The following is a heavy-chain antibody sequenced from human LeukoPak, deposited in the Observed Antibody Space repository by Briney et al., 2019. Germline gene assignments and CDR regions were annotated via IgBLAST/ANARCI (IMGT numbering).Heavy chain of an antibody. Sequence: GGALRLSCAASGFTLRSYDMHWVRQVTGKGLEWVSAIGISDDIYYQGSVKGRFTICRENAKNSLYLQMNSLSAGDTAVYYCARGGIQVSGIDEIDYWGQGTLVTVSS. CDR1: GFTLRSYD. J-gene: IGHJ4*02. CDR2: IGISDDI. CDR3: ARGGIQVSGIDEIDY. D-gene: IGHD6-19*01. V-gene: IGHV3-13*01.